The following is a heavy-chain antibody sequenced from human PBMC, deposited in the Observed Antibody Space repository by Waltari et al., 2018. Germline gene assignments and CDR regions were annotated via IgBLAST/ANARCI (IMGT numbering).Heavy chain of an antibody. CDR3: ARERIRVFGMVTYNWFDP. J-gene: IGHJ5*02. V-gene: IGHV4-38-2*02. D-gene: IGHD3-3*01. CDR1: GYSISSGYY. Sequence: QVQLQESGPGLVKPSETLSLTCAVSGYSISSGYYWGWIRRPPGKGLEWIGSIFQSGSTYSNPSLKSRVTISIDTSKNQFSLKLSSVTAADTAVYYCARERIRVFGMVTYNWFDPWGQGTLVTVSS. CDR2: IFQSGST.